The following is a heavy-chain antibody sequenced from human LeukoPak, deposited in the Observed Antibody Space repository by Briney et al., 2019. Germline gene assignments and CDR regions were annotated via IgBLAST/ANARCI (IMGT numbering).Heavy chain of an antibody. V-gene: IGHV4-59*01. J-gene: IGHJ4*02. CDR2: ISSSGST. Sequence: PSETLSLTCSVSGDSFNRYHWSWVRQPPRQGLEWIGYISSSGSTSYNPSLKSRVTISVDTSKNQFSLKLNSVSAADTAIYYCARVGRGDHTWGSYYCDHWGQGTLVSVSS. CDR1: GDSFNRYH. CDR3: ARVGRGDHTWGSYYCDH. D-gene: IGHD3-16*01.